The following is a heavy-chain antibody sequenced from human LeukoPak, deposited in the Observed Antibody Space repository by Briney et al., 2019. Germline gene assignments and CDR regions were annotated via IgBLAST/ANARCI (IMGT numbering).Heavy chain of an antibody. J-gene: IGHJ4*02. Sequence: GGSLRLSCAASGFTFRTYGMHWVRQAPGKGLEWVAVIWYDGSDKYYLTSVRGRFTISRDNAKNSLFLQMNSLRVEDTAVYYCARGGGHLDCWGQGTLVTVSS. CDR3: ARGGGHLDC. CDR2: IWYDGSDK. CDR1: GFTFRTYG. D-gene: IGHD4-23*01. V-gene: IGHV3-33*01.